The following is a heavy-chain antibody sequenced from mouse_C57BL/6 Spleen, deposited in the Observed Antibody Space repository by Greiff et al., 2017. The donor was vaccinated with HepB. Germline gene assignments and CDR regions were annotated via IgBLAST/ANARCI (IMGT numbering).Heavy chain of an antibody. CDR2: INPYNGGT. Sequence: EVQLQQSGPVLVKPGASVKMSCKASGYTFTDYYMNWVKQSHGKSLEWIGVINPYNGGTSYNQKFKGKATLTVDKSSSTAYIELNSLTSEYSAVYYCARPGASYYFDYWGQGTTLTVSS. CDR1: GYTFTDYY. CDR3: ARPGASYYFDY. D-gene: IGHD3-1*01. V-gene: IGHV1-19*01. J-gene: IGHJ2*01.